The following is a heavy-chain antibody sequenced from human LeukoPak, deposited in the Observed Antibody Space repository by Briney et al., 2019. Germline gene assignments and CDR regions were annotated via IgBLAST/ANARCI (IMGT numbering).Heavy chain of an antibody. CDR1: GGSISSGDYY. CDR2: IYFSGST. V-gene: IGHV4-30-4*01. J-gene: IGHJ4*02. Sequence: SETLSLTCTVSGGSISSGDYYWSWFRQPPGKALEWIGNIYFSGSTNCNPSLKSRVAISLDTSKNQFSLYLSSVTAADTAVYYCARESGSYQYYFDYWGQGTLVTVSS. D-gene: IGHD1-26*01. CDR3: ARESGSYQYYFDY.